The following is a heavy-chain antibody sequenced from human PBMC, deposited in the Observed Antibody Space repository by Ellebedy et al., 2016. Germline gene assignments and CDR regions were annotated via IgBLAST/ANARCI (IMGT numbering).Heavy chain of an antibody. D-gene: IGHD6-19*01. CDR3: ARGGSRWLVTYGMDV. J-gene: IGHJ6*02. CDR2: IYHSGST. Sequence: SETLSLTXAVSGGSISSSNWWSWVRQPPGKGLEWIGEIYHSGSTNYNPSLKSRVTISVDKSKNQFSLKLSSVTAADTAVYYCARGGSRWLVTYGMDVWGQGTTVTVSS. CDR1: GGSISSSNW. V-gene: IGHV4-4*02.